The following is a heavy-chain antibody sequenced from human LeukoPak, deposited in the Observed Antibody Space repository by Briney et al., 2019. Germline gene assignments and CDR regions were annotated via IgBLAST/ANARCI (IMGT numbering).Heavy chain of an antibody. Sequence: ASLKLSCTASGYTFSSYYMHWVRQAPGQGLVWMGCINPDSGSTYYAQKFQGRFTITRDTSNNTAYMELSRLRSDDTAVYYCASPNSLDRNFDSWGEGDLVTVSS. CDR3: ASPNSLDRNFDS. CDR1: GYTFSSYY. V-gene: IGHV1-2*02. D-gene: IGHD1/OR15-1a*01. CDR2: INPDSGST. J-gene: IGHJ4*02.